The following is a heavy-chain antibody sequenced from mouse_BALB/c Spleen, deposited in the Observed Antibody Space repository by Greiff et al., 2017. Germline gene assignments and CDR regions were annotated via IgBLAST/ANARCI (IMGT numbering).Heavy chain of an antibody. Sequence: DVKLVESGGGLVQPGGSLKLSCAASGFTFSSYGMSWVRQTPDKRLELVATINSNGGSTYYPDSVKGRFTISRDNAKNTLYLQMSSLKSEDTAMYYCARKGQAWFAYWGQGTLVTVSA. CDR2: INSNGGST. D-gene: IGHD3-3*01. CDR3: ARKGQAWFAY. CDR1: GFTFSSYG. V-gene: IGHV5-6-3*01. J-gene: IGHJ3*01.